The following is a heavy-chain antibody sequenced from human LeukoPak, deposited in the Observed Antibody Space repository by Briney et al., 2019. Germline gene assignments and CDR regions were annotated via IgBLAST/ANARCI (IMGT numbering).Heavy chain of an antibody. J-gene: IGHJ5*02. CDR2: INHSGST. V-gene: IGHV4-34*01. CDR3: ARRITMIVVVPTVWFDP. CDR1: GGSFSGYY. D-gene: IGHD3-22*01. Sequence: SEPLSLTCAVYGGSFSGYYWSWLRQPPGKGLEWIGEINHSGSTNYNPSLKSRVTISVDTSKNQFSLKLRSVTAADTAVYYCARRITMIVVVPTVWFDPWGQGTLVTVSS.